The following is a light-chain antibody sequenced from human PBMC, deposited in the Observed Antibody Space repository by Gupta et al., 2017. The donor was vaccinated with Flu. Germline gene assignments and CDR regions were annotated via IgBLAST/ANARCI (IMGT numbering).Light chain of an antibody. J-gene: IGKJ2*01. CDR2: GAS. CDR1: QNIDTD. CDR3: QQADTFPYV. Sequence: DIQVTQAPSSLSASVGDRVTITCRASQNIDTDLSWFQQKPGGAPRLLISGASTLRSRVPSRFSGSGSGTAFTLTITRLQPEDLGTYCCQQADTFPYVFGQGTKLELK. V-gene: IGKV1-39*01.